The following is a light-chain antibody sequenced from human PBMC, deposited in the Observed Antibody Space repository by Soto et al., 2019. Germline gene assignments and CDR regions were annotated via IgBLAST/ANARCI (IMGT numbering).Light chain of an antibody. CDR1: QSISTW. J-gene: IGKJ5*01. V-gene: IGKV1-5*01. CDR2: LAS. Sequence: IQMTQSPSTLSASLGDRVTITCRARQSISTWLAWYQQKPGKGPKLLIYLASTLQSGVPSRFSGSGSGTDFTLTISSLQPEDFATYYCQQVDSYPITFGQGTRLEIK. CDR3: QQVDSYPIT.